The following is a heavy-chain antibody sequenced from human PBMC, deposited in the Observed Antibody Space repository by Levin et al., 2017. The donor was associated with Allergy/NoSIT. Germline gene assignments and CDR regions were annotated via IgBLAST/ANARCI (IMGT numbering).Heavy chain of an antibody. V-gene: IGHV3-43*01. D-gene: IGHD3-10*01. Sequence: GGSLRLSCAASGFTFDDYTMHWVRQAPGKGLEWVSLISWDGGSTYYADSVKGRFTISRDNSKNSLYLQMNSLRTEDTALYYCGAITMVRGVNFDYWGQGTLVTVSS. J-gene: IGHJ4*02. CDR2: ISWDGGST. CDR3: GAITMVRGVNFDY. CDR1: GFTFDDYT.